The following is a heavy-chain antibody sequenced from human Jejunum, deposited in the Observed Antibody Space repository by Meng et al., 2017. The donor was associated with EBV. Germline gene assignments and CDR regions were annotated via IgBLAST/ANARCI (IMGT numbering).Heavy chain of an antibody. CDR1: GFTFTNSH. V-gene: IGHV3-15*01. CDR3: TDVGGDMI. J-gene: IGHJ4*02. CDR2: IKRTTDGGTT. Sequence: VHLLGSGGGLVKPGESLRLACAASGFTFTNSHMTWVRQAPGKGLEWVGRIKRTTDGGTTDYAAPVKGRFTISRDDSKNTLYLQMNSLKTEDTAVYYCTDVGGDMIWGQGILVTVSS. D-gene: IGHD3-16*01.